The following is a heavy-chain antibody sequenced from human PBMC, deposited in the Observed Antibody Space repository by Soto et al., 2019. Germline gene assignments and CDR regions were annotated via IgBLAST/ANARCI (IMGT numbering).Heavy chain of an antibody. CDR1: GGSFSGYY. Sequence: PSETLSLTCAVYGGSFSGYYWSWIRQPPGKGLEWIGEINHSGSTNYNPSLKSRVTISVDTSKNQFSLKLSSVTAADTAVYYCARGTEQLEQQLVLEWFDPWGQGTLVTGSS. J-gene: IGHJ5*02. V-gene: IGHV4-34*01. D-gene: IGHD6-13*01. CDR3: ARGTEQLEQQLVLEWFDP. CDR2: INHSGST.